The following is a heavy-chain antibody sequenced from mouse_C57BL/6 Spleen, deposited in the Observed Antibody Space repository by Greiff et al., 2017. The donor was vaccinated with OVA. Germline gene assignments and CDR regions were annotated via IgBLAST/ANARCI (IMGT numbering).Heavy chain of an antibody. CDR2: IYPGDGDT. D-gene: IGHD2-3*01. CDR1: GYAFSSYW. Sequence: QVQLQQSGAELVKPGASVKISCKASGYAFSSYWMNWVKQRPGKGLEWIGQIYPGDGDTNYNGKFKGKATLTADKSSSTDYMQLSSLTSEDSAVYFCARSDGYYLYAMDYWGQGTSVTVSS. J-gene: IGHJ4*01. V-gene: IGHV1-80*01. CDR3: ARSDGYYLYAMDY.